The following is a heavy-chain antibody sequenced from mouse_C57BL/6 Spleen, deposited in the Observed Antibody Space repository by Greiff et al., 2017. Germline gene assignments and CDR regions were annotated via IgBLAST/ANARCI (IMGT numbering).Heavy chain of an antibody. Sequence: QVQLQQPGAELVRPGSSVKLSCKASGYTFTSYWMHWVKQRPIQGLEWIGNIDPSDSDTHYNQKFKDKATLTVDKSSSTAYMQLSSLTSEDSAVYYCARSCTTVGPDYWGQGTTLTVSS. D-gene: IGHD1-1*01. CDR3: ARSCTTVGPDY. CDR2: IDPSDSDT. CDR1: GYTFTSYW. V-gene: IGHV1-52*01. J-gene: IGHJ2*01.